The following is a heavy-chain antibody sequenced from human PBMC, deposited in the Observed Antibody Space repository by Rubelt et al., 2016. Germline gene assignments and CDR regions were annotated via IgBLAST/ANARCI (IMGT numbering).Heavy chain of an antibody. CDR2: ISSSSSNI. V-gene: IGHV3-48*02. Sequence: VRQPPGKGLEWVSHISSSSSNIYYADSVKGRFTISRDNAKNSLYLQMNSLRDEDTAVYYCAKQGGHSSSFHSDHWGQGTLITVSS. D-gene: IGHD3-22*01. J-gene: IGHJ5*02. CDR3: AKQGGHSSSFHSDH.